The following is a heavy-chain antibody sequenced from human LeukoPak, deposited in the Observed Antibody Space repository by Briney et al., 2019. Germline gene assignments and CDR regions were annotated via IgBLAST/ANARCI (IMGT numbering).Heavy chain of an antibody. J-gene: IGHJ4*02. D-gene: IGHD5-24*01. CDR1: GFTFSSYA. V-gene: IGHV3-30-3*01. CDR3: ASMAWDSATNEQGFDY. CDR2: ISYDGSNK. Sequence: GGSLRLSCAASGFTFSSYAMHWVRQAPGKGLEWVAVISYDGSNKYYADSVKGRFTISRDNSKNTLYLQMNSLRAEDTAVYYCASMAWDSATNEQGFDYWGQGTLVTVSS.